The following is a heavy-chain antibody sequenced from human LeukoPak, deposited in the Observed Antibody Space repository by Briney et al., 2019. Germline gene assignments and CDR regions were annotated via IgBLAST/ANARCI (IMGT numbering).Heavy chain of an antibody. D-gene: IGHD3-16*01. J-gene: IGHJ6*03. CDR1: GFTFSSYA. V-gene: IGHV3-30*04. CDR3: ARSRLHGPYYYYYMDV. Sequence: GGSLRLSCAASGFTFSSYAMHWVRQAPGKGLEWVAVISYDGSNKYYADSVRGRFTISRDNSKNTLYLQMNSLRAEDTAVYYCARSRLHGPYYYYYMDVWGKGTTVTTSS. CDR2: ISYDGSNK.